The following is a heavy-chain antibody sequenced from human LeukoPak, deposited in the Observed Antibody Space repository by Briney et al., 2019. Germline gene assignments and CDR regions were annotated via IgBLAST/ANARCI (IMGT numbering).Heavy chain of an antibody. J-gene: IGHJ4*02. CDR2: VNNDGSST. D-gene: IGHD5/OR15-5a*01. CDR3: AKGGLRVTDY. V-gene: IGHV3-74*03. CDR1: GFIFINYW. Sequence: PGGSLRLSCAASGFIFINYWMDWVRQAPGKGLVWVSRVNNDGSSTTYADSVKGRFTISRDNAKNTLYLQMNSLRAEDTAVYYCAKGGLRVTDYWGQGTLVTVSS.